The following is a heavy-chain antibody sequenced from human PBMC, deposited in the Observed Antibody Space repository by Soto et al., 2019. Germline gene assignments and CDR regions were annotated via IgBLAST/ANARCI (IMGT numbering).Heavy chain of an antibody. V-gene: IGHV1-69*13. CDR3: ATGVIWIGYFTVDS. D-gene: IGHD3-3*01. CDR2: FIPVYRTP. CDR1: GGSFGNSA. Sequence: SVKVSCKASGGSFGNSAINWVRQTPGQGLEWLGGFIPVYRTPNYAQKFQGRVTITADESTGTAYMTLSSLASDDTAVYYCATGVIWIGYFTVDSWGQGTRVTVSS. J-gene: IGHJ4*02.